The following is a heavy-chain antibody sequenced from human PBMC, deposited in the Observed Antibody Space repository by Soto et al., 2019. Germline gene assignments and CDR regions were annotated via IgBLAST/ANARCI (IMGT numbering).Heavy chain of an antibody. D-gene: IGHD3-22*01. CDR2: VKSKNDGGTT. Sequence: GGSLRLSCAATGFTFSNAWINWVRQAPGKGLEWVGRVKSKNDGGTTDFAAPVKGRFAISRDDSKNMVYLEMNSLQTEDTAIYYCTTDSYITSIIVRFDYWGHGTLVTVSS. CDR1: GFTFSNAW. V-gene: IGHV3-15*07. CDR3: TTDSYITSIIVRFDY. J-gene: IGHJ4*01.